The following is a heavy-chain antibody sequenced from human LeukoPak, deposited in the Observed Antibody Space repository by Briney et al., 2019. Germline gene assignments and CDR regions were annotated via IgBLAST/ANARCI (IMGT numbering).Heavy chain of an antibody. D-gene: IGHD3-10*01. CDR2: ISAYNGNT. CDR3: ARDRGGYGSGSYYYYYYYYMDV. J-gene: IGHJ6*03. CDR1: GYTFTSYG. V-gene: IGHV1-18*01. Sequence: ASVKVSCKASGYTFTSYGISWVRQAPGQGLEWMGWISAYNGNTNYAQKLQGRVTMTTDTSTSTAYMELRSLRSDGTAVYYCARDRGGYGSGSYYYYYYYYMDVWGKGTTVTVSS.